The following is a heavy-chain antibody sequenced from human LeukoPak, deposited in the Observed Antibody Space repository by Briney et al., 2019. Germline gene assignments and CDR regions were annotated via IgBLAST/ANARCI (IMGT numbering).Heavy chain of an antibody. CDR1: GDITHY. V-gene: IGHV4-39*07. Sequence: SETLSLTCTVSGDITHYWGWIRQPPGKGLECIGSIYFSGSTYYNPSLKSRVTISVDTSKNQFSLKLSSVTAADTAVYYCARDGGYSYGYFDYWGQGTLVTVSS. D-gene: IGHD5-18*01. J-gene: IGHJ4*02. CDR2: IYFSGST. CDR3: ARDGGYSYGYFDY.